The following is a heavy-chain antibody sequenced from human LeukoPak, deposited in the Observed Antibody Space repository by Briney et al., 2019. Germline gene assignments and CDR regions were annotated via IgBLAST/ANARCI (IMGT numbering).Heavy chain of an antibody. V-gene: IGHV1-18*01. Sequence: ASVKVSCKASGYTFTSYGISWVRQAPGQGLEWTGWISAYNGNTNYAQKLQGRVTMTTDTSTSTAYMELRSLRSDDTAVYYCARASPELPWFDPWGQGTLVTVSS. D-gene: IGHD1-7*01. J-gene: IGHJ5*02. CDR1: GYTFTSYG. CDR2: ISAYNGNT. CDR3: ARASPELPWFDP.